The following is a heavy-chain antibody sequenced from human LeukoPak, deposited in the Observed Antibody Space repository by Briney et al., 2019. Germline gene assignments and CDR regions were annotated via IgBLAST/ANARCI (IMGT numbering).Heavy chain of an antibody. Sequence: SETLSLTCTVSGGCISSGASDWGWIRQHPKRGLEWVGYINHSGSTYYNPSLGSRVTMSVDTSKNQFSLKLSSVTAADSAVYYCARAARQGFTMIVVPFFYFDLWGRGTLVTVSS. V-gene: IGHV4-31*03. CDR2: INHSGST. CDR3: ARAARQGFTMIVVPFFYFDL. D-gene: IGHD3-22*01. CDR1: GGCISSGASD. J-gene: IGHJ2*01.